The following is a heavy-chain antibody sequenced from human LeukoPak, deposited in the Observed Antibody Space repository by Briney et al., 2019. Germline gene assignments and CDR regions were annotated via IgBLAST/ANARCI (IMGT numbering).Heavy chain of an antibody. CDR3: ARDSCSGGSCYPYYFDY. D-gene: IGHD2-15*01. Sequence: GASVKVSCKASGYTFTGYYMHWVRQAPGQGLEWMGWINPNSGGTNYAQKFQGRVTMTRDTSISTAYMELSRLRSDDTAVHYCARDSCSGGSCYPYYFDYWGQGTLVTVSS. J-gene: IGHJ4*02. CDR2: INPNSGGT. V-gene: IGHV1-2*02. CDR1: GYTFTGYY.